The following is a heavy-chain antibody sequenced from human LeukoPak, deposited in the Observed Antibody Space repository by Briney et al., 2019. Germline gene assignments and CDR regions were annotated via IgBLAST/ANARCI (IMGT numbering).Heavy chain of an antibody. CDR3: ARGFVYCGGDCYQSERAFDI. J-gene: IGHJ3*02. V-gene: IGHV1-2*02. Sequence: GASVKVSCKASGYTFTGYYMHWARQAPGQGLEWMGWINPNSGGTKYAQKFQGRVTMTTDTSISTAYMELSGLRSDDMAVYYCARGFVYCGGDCYQSERAFDIWGQGTMVSVSS. CDR1: GYTFTGYY. D-gene: IGHD2-21*01. CDR2: INPNSGGT.